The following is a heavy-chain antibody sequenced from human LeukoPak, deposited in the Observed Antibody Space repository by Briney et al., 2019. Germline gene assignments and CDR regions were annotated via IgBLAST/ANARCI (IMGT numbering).Heavy chain of an antibody. CDR1: GFPFSDYG. Sequence: GGSLRLSCAASGFPFSDYGMYWVRQAPGKGLERLAVISHDGSNKYYAESVKGRITISRDNSMNTLYLQMHSLRAEDTAVYYCAKVRWGSDNALDSWGQGTLVTGPS. J-gene: IGHJ4*02. CDR2: ISHDGSNK. D-gene: IGHD3-16*01. V-gene: IGHV3-30*18. CDR3: AKVRWGSDNALDS.